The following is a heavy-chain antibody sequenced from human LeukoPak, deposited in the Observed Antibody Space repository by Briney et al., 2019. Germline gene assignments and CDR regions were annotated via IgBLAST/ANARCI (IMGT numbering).Heavy chain of an antibody. D-gene: IGHD3-9*01. CDR2: IKSKTDGGTT. CDR1: GFTFSSYA. CDR3: TTQRRYFDWFSA. Sequence: PGGSLRLSCAASGFTFSSYAMSWVRQAPGKGLEWVGRIKSKTDGGTTDYAAPVKGRFTISRDDSKNTLYLQMNSLKTEDTAVYYCTTQRRYFDWFSAWGQGTLVTVSS. V-gene: IGHV3-15*01. J-gene: IGHJ5*02.